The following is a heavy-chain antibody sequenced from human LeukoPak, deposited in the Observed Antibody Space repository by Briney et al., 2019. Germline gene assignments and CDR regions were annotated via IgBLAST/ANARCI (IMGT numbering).Heavy chain of an antibody. CDR3: AAATIAAAGFSLDF. D-gene: IGHD6-13*01. CDR1: GGSIISYY. J-gene: IGHJ4*02. CDR2: INYSGGT. V-gene: IGHV4-59*01. Sequence: SETLSLTCTVSGGSIISYYWTWIRQPPGKGLEWIGYINYSGGTNYNPSLNSRVTISVDTSKNHLSLKVSSVTAADTALYYCAAATIAAAGFSLDFWGQGTLVTVSS.